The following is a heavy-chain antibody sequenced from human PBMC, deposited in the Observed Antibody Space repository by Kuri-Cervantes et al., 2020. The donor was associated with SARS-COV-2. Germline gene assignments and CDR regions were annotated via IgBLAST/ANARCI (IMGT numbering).Heavy chain of an antibody. J-gene: IGHJ5*02. CDR3: TTVLVFGWFDP. CDR1: GFTFSNAW. V-gene: IGHV3-15*07. Sequence: GGALRLCCAASGFTFSNAWMNWVLQAPGKGLEWVGRIKSKTDGGTTDCAAPVKGRFTISRDDSKNTLYLQMNSLKTEDTAVYYCTTVLVFGWFDPWGQGTLVTVSS. D-gene: IGHD3-16*01. CDR2: IKSKTDGGTT.